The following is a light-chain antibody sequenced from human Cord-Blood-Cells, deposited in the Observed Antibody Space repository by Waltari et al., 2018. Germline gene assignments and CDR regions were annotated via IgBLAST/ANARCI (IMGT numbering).Light chain of an antibody. Sequence: EIVLTQSPGNMSLSPGERATLSRSASQSVSSSYLAWYQQKPGQATRLLIYGASSRATGIPDRFSGSGSGTDFTLTISRLEPEDFAVYYCQQYGSSPALTFGGGTKVEIK. J-gene: IGKJ4*01. CDR2: GAS. CDR1: QSVSSSY. V-gene: IGKV3-20*01. CDR3: QQYGSSPALT.